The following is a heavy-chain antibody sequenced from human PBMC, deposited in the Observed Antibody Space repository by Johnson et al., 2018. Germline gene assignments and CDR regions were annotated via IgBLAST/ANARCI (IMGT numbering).Heavy chain of an antibody. D-gene: IGHD1-14*01. Sequence: VQLVQSGGGLVQPGRSLRLSCAASGFTFDDYAMHCVRQAPGKGLEWVSGISWNSGSIGYADSVKGRFTRSRDKAKNSLYLQMNRLRAEDTALYYCAKDDRNYYGMDVWGQGTTVTVSS. V-gene: IGHV3-9*01. J-gene: IGHJ6*02. CDR1: GFTFDDYA. CDR2: ISWNSGSI. CDR3: AKDDRNYYGMDV.